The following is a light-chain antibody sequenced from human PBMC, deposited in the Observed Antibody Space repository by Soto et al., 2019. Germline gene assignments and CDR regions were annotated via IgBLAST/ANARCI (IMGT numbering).Light chain of an antibody. J-gene: IGKJ1*01. Sequence: EIVMTQSPATLSVSPGERATLSCRASQSVSSNLAWYQQKPGQAPRIVIYGASTRATGIPARFSGSGSGTEFTLTISSLKSEDFEVYYCQQYNNWPWTFGQGTKVDIK. CDR3: QQYNNWPWT. CDR2: GAS. V-gene: IGKV3-15*01. CDR1: QSVSSN.